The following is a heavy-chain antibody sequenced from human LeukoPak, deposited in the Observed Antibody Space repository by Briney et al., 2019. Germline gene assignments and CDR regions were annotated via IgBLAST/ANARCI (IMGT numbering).Heavy chain of an antibody. D-gene: IGHD6-19*01. CDR1: GGSFSGYY. J-gene: IGHJ4*02. V-gene: IGHV4-34*01. Sequence: SETLSLTCAVYGGSFSGYYWSWIRQPPGKGLEWIGEINHSGSTNYNPSLKSRVTISVDTSKNQFFLNLSSVTAADTAVYYCAVSSGWCPVHWGQGTLVTVSS. CDR3: AVSSGWCPVH. CDR2: INHSGST.